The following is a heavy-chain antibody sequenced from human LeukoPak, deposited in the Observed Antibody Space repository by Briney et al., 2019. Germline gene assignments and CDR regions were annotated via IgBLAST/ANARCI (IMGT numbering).Heavy chain of an antibody. CDR1: GYTFTGYY. V-gene: IGHV1-2*02. J-gene: IGHJ4*02. D-gene: IGHD3-3*01. CDR3: ARDLTIVGGVSDPRIRGH. CDR2: INCNSAGT. Sequence: ASVKVSCKASGYTFTGYYMRWVRQAPGQGLEWMGWINCNSAGTKYPQKFQGRVSMTRDTSISTAYLELSRLRSDDTAVYYCARDLTIVGGVSDPRIRGHWGQGTLVTVSS.